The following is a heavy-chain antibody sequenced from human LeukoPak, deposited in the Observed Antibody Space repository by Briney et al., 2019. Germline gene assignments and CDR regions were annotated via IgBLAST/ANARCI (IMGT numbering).Heavy chain of an antibody. J-gene: IGHJ6*04. Sequence: GGSLRLSCAASGFTFSSYSMNWVRQAPGKGLEWVSYIRSSSSTIYYADSVKGRFTISRDNAKNSLYLQMNSLRAEDTAVYYCAELGITMIGGVWGKGTTVTISS. D-gene: IGHD3-10*02. CDR1: GFTFSSYS. V-gene: IGHV3-48*04. CDR2: IRSSSSTI. CDR3: AELGITMIGGV.